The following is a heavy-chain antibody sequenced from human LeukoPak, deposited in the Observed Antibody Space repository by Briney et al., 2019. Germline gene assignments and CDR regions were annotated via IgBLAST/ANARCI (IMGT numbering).Heavy chain of an antibody. J-gene: IGHJ5*02. V-gene: IGHV3-23*01. CDR2: ITSSGGNT. CDR1: GFTFSSYA. CDR3: AKDPYSSSWKVWFDP. Sequence: GGSLRLSCAASGFTFSSYAMSWVRQAPGKGPGWISAITSSGGNTYNADSVKGRFTISRDNSKNTLYLQMNSLRAEDTAVYYCAKDPYSSSWKVWFDPWGQGTLVTVSS. D-gene: IGHD6-13*01.